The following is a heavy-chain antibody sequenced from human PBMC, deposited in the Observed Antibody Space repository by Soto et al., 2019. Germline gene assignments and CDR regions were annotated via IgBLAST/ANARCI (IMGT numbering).Heavy chain of an antibody. CDR1: GFTFSSYS. J-gene: IGHJ5*02. CDR2: ISSSSSYI. Sequence: VGSLRLSCAASGFTFSSYSMNWVRQAPGKGLEWVSSISSSSSYIYYADSVKGRFTISRDNAKNSLYLQMNSLRAEDTAVYYCARNPCTSCYKLPNWFDPWGQGTLVTVFS. V-gene: IGHV3-21*01. CDR3: ARNPCTSCYKLPNWFDP. D-gene: IGHD2-2*02.